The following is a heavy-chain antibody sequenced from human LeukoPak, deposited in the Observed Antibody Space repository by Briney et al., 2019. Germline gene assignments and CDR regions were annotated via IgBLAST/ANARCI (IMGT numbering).Heavy chain of an antibody. CDR3: ARSKSWIQLWFDF. J-gene: IGHJ4*02. V-gene: IGHV3-7*01. Sequence: GGSLRLSCAASGFTFGSYWMTWVRQAPGKGLEWVANIKQDGSEKYYVASVKGRFTISRDNAKNSLYLQMNSLRAEDTAVYYCARSKSWIQLWFDFWGQGTLVTVSS. D-gene: IGHD5-18*01. CDR1: GFTFGSYW. CDR2: IKQDGSEK.